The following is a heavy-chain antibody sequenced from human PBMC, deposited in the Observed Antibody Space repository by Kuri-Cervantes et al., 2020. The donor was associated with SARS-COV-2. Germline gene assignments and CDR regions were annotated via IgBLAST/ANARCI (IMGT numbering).Heavy chain of an antibody. V-gene: IGHV3-30*02. CDR2: IRYDGSDK. D-gene: IGHD4-17*01. Sequence: GGSLRLSCVASGFTLSSYGMHWVRQAPGKGLEWVAYIRYDGSDKYFADSVKGRFTISRDNSKNTLYLQMNSLRAEDTAVYYCTTVTTLESGYWGQGTLVTVSS. CDR1: GFTLSSYG. CDR3: TTVTTLESGY. J-gene: IGHJ4*02.